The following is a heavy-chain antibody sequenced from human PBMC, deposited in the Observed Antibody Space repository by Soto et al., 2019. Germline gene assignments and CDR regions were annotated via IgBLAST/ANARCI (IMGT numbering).Heavy chain of an antibody. V-gene: IGHV4-34*01. Sequence: PSETLSLTCAVYGGSFSGYYWSWIRQPPGKGLEWIGEINHSGSTNYNPSLKSRVTISVDTSKNQFSLKLSSVTAADTAVYYCARYGGNYDAFNIWGHGTMVT. CDR3: ARYGGNYDAFNI. D-gene: IGHD2-21*02. J-gene: IGHJ3*02. CDR1: GGSFSGYY. CDR2: INHSGST.